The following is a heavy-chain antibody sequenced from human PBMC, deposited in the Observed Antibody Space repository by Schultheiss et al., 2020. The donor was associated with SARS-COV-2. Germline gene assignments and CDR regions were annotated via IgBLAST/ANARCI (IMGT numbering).Heavy chain of an antibody. CDR1: GGSISSGGYY. V-gene: IGHV4-39*01. CDR3: ATSYSSSWYYYFDY. D-gene: IGHD6-13*01. CDR2: IYYSGST. Sequence: SETLSLTCTVSGGSISSGGYYWSWIRQHPGKGLEWIGSIYYSGSTYYNPSLKSRVTISVDTSKNQFSLKLSSVTAADTAVYYCATSYSSSWYYYFDYWGQGTLVTVSS. J-gene: IGHJ4*02.